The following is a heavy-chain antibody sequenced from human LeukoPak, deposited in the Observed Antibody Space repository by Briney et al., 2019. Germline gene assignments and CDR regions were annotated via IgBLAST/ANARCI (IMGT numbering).Heavy chain of an antibody. V-gene: IGHV1-18*01. J-gene: IGHJ5*02. CDR3: ARSRGIAAAGTGFDP. CDR2: ISAYNGNT. Sequence: ASVKVSCKASGYTFTSYGISWVRQAPGQGLEWMGWISAYNGNTNYAQKLQGRVTMTTDTSTSTAYMELRSLRSDDTAVYYCARSRGIAAAGTGFDPWGQGTLVTVSS. CDR1: GYTFTSYG. D-gene: IGHD6-13*01.